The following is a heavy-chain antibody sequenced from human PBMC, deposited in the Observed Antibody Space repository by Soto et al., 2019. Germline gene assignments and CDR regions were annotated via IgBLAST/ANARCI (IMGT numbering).Heavy chain of an antibody. Sequence: GASVKVSCKASGYTFTSYGISWVRQAPGQGLEWMGWISAYNGNTNYAQKLQGRVTMTTDTSTSTAYMELRSLRSDDTAVYYCARFRVYGDEVDAFDIWGQGTMVTVSS. J-gene: IGHJ3*02. CDR3: ARFRVYGDEVDAFDI. CDR1: GYTFTSYG. D-gene: IGHD4-17*01. V-gene: IGHV1-18*01. CDR2: ISAYNGNT.